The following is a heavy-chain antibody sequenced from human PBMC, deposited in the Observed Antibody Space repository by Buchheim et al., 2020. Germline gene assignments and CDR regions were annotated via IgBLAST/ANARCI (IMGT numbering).Heavy chain of an antibody. CDR2: TKEDGSEE. D-gene: IGHD2-2*01. Sequence: EVQLVESGGGLVQTGGSLRLSCAASGFIVRSYWMSWVRQAPGKGLEWVANTKEDGSEEYYVGSVKGRFTISRDNAKNSSYLQMNSLRGEDTAVYYCARGGCSSSTCYGDYYYYMDVWGKGTT. J-gene: IGHJ6*03. V-gene: IGHV3-7*01. CDR3: ARGGCSSSTCYGDYYYYMDV. CDR1: GFIVRSYW.